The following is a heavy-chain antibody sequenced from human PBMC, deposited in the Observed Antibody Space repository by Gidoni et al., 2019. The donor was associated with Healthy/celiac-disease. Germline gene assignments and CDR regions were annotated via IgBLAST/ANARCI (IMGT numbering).Heavy chain of an antibody. Sequence: QVQLHQWGAGLLKPSETLSLTCAVYGGSFSGYYWSWIRQPPGKGLEWIGEINHSGSTNYNPSLKSRDTISVDTSKNQFSLKLSSVTAADTAVYYCARGLLVSYYGQWGQGTLVTVSS. J-gene: IGHJ4*02. CDR2: INHSGST. CDR1: GGSFSGYY. V-gene: IGHV4-34*01. D-gene: IGHD3-10*01. CDR3: ARGLLVSYYGQ.